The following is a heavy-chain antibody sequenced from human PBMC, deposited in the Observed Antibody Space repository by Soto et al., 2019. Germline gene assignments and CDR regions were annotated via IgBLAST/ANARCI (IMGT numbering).Heavy chain of an antibody. D-gene: IGHD3-10*01. CDR1: GGSISSYY. Sequence: SETLSLTCTVSGGSISSYYWSWIRQPPGKGLEWIGYIYYSGSTNYNPSLKSRVTISVDTSKNQFSLKLSSVTAADTAVYYCARVRFDMIRRLIPYLDYRGQGTLVTVSS. J-gene: IGHJ4*02. V-gene: IGHV4-59*01. CDR2: IYYSGST. CDR3: ARVRFDMIRRLIPYLDY.